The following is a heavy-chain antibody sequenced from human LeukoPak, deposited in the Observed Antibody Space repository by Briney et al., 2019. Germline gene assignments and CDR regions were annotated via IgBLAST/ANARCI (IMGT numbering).Heavy chain of an antibody. D-gene: IGHD2-15*01. Sequence: PGGPLRLSCAASRFTFSSYAMIWLPQAPGKGLVGFTAIRGDGCSTYYKGSVKGRFTISRDNSTNTLYLQMNSLRAEDTAVYYCAPYCSGGSCYGVDYWGQGTLVTVSS. V-gene: IGHV3-23*01. CDR1: RFTFSSYA. CDR2: IRGDGCST. J-gene: IGHJ4*02. CDR3: APYCSGGSCYGVDY.